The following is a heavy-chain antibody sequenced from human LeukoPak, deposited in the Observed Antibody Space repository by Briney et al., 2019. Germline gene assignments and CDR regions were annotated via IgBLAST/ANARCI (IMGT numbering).Heavy chain of an antibody. J-gene: IGHJ3*02. Sequence: GGSLRLSCAASGFTFSNYWMTWVRQAPGKGLEWVANIKEDGSEKYYVDSVKGRFTISRDNSKNTLYLQMNSLRAEDTAVYYCAKPDHDAFDIWGQGTMVTVSS. CDR1: GFTFSNYW. V-gene: IGHV3-7*01. D-gene: IGHD1-14*01. CDR3: AKPDHDAFDI. CDR2: IKEDGSEK.